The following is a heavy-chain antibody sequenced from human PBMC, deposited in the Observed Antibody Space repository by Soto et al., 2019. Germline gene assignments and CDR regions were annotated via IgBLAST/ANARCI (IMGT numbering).Heavy chain of an antibody. V-gene: IGHV1-18*01. CDR1: VYIFTSND. Sequence: QVQFVQSGAEVKEPGDSVKVSCRASVYIFTSNDITWVRQAPGQGLEWMGWIRVRNGDTHYAPKFRGRVTVTRDTSTSTAYMVLRSLRSDDTAVYYCARESRSWDAGVIGSEDYWGQGTLVTVSS. J-gene: IGHJ4*02. CDR2: IRVRNGDT. CDR3: ARESRSWDAGVIGSEDY. D-gene: IGHD3-10*01.